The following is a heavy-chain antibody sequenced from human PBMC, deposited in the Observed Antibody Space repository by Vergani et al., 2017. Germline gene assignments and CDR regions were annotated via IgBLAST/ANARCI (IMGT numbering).Heavy chain of an antibody. CDR2: IYTSGIT. Sequence: QLQLQESGPGLVKPSETLSLTCTVSGGSISSSSYYWGWIRQPPGKGLEWIGRIYTSGITNYNPSLKSRVTISVDTSKNQFSLQLSSVTAADTAVYYCAREDYGSGSYYNRFDYWGQGTLVTVSS. CDR1: GGSISSSSYY. D-gene: IGHD3-10*01. CDR3: AREDYGSGSYYNRFDY. J-gene: IGHJ4*02. V-gene: IGHV4-39*07.